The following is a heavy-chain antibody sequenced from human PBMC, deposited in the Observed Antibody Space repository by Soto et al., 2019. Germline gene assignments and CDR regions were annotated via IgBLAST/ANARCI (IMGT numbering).Heavy chain of an antibody. J-gene: IGHJ4*02. V-gene: IGHV3-23*01. D-gene: IGHD2-2*01. Sequence: GGSLRLSCAASGFTFSTYSMSWVRQAPGEGLEWVSSITTNGGSTYYADSVKGRFTTSRDNTKNTLYLQMSSLRGEDTAVYYCTTLVVPGGSMIYWGQGTLVTVSA. CDR2: ITTNGGST. CDR3: TTLVVPGGSMIY. CDR1: GFTFSTYS.